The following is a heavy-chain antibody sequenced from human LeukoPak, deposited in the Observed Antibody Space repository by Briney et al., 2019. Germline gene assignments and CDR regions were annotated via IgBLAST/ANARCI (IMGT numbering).Heavy chain of an antibody. CDR2: IRYDGSNK. Sequence: GRSLRLSCAASGFTFSSYGMHWVRQAPGKGLEWVAVIRYDGSNKYYADSVKGRFTISRDNSKNTLYLQMNSLRAEDTAVYYCAREDCNGGSCYLFDYWGQGTLVIVS. J-gene: IGHJ4*02. CDR3: AREDCNGGSCYLFDY. V-gene: IGHV3-33*01. D-gene: IGHD2-15*01. CDR1: GFTFSSYG.